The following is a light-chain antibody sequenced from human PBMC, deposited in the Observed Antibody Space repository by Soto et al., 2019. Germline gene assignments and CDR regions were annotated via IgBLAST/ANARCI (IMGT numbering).Light chain of an antibody. CDR2: WAS. J-gene: IGKJ1*01. V-gene: IGKV4-1*01. CDR3: QQYFSTPT. CDR1: QSVLSSSNNKNY. Sequence: DIVMTQSPDSLAVSLGERATINCKSSQSVLSSSNNKNYLAWYQQKPGQPPKLLIYWASTRESGVPDRFSGSGSGTDFTLTISSLQAGDVAVYHCQQYFSTPTFGQGTKVDIK.